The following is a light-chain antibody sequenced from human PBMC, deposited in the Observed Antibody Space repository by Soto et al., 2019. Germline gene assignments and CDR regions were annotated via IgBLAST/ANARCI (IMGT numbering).Light chain of an antibody. CDR2: DTS. CDR3: QPYNNWPLT. V-gene: IGKV3-15*01. J-gene: IGKJ4*01. CDR1: QGIGDT. Sequence: MSQSAVTLSVSTGEGATLSCRASQGIGDTLAWYQHKPGQTPRLLIYDTSTRATGVPTRFSGSRSGAEFTLTINSLQSEDFAVYYCQPYNNWPLTFGGGTKVDIK.